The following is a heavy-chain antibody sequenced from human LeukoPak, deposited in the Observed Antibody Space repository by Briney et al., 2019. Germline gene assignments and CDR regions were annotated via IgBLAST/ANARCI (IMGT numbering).Heavy chain of an antibody. Sequence: SQTLSLTCTVSGGSISRGDYYWSWIRQHPGKCMEWIANIYYRGSTYYNPSLKSRVTISVDTSKSQFSLKLSSVTAADTSVYYCAREGYDSSYYYYLDYWGQGTLVTVS. CDR1: GGSISRGDYY. V-gene: IGHV4-31*03. CDR2: IYYRGST. CDR3: AREGYDSSYYYYLDY. D-gene: IGHD3-22*01. J-gene: IGHJ4*02.